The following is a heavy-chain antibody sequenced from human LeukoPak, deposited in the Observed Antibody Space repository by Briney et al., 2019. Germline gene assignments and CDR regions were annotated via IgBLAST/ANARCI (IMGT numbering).Heavy chain of an antibody. Sequence: SATLSLTCTVSGGSISSYYWSWIRQPPGKGLEWIGYIYDSGSSNYNPSLKSRVTISVDTSKNQFSLKLSAVTAADTAVYYCARGGGSTDYYGSSGYFWGQGTLVTVSS. D-gene: IGHD3-22*01. CDR2: IYDSGSS. CDR3: ARGGGSTDYYGSSGYF. CDR1: GGSISSYY. J-gene: IGHJ4*02. V-gene: IGHV4-59*01.